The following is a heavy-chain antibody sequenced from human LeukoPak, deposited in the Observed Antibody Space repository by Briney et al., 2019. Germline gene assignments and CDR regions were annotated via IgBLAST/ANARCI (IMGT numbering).Heavy chain of an antibody. Sequence: LGGSLRLSCAASGLSVSSNYMAWVRQAPGKGLEWVSVLYSGGITYYGDSVKGRFIISRHNSKDTLYLHMNSLRAEDTAVYYCARQVGTTSYFDYWGQGTLVTVSS. CDR1: GLSVSSNY. CDR3: ARQVGTTSYFDY. CDR2: LYSGGIT. J-gene: IGHJ4*02. V-gene: IGHV3-53*04. D-gene: IGHD1-26*01.